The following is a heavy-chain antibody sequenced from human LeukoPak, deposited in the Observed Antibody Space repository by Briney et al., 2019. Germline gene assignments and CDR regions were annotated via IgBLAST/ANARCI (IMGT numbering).Heavy chain of an antibody. J-gene: IGHJ4*02. CDR2: ISGSGGST. V-gene: IGHV3-23*01. Sequence: PGGSLRLSCAASGFTFSSYGMSWVRQAPGKGLEWVSAISGSGGSTYYADSVKGRFTISRDNSKNTLYLQMNSLRAEDTAVYYCAKLSQHPRRGYSGYGDVRLDYWGQGTLVTVSS. CDR3: AKLSQHPRRGYSGYGDVRLDY. D-gene: IGHD5-12*01. CDR1: GFTFSSYG.